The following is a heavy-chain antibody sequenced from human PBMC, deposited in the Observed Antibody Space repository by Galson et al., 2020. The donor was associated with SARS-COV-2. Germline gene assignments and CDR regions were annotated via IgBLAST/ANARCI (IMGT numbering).Heavy chain of an antibody. J-gene: IGHJ5*01. V-gene: IGHV1-18*01. D-gene: IGHD3-10*01. CDR2: ISTNSGKT. Sequence: ASVKVSCKPSGYTFTTNGISWVRQAPGQGLEWMGWISTNSGKTNYAQKLQGRVSMTRDTSTSTAYMELGSLRSDDTAVYYCARDVNYRFDTWGQEPWSPSPQ. CDR3: ARDVNYRFDT. CDR1: GYTFTTNG.